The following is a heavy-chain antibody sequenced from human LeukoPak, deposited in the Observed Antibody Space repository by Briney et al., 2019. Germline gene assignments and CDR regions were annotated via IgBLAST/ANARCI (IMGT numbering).Heavy chain of an antibody. CDR1: GYTFTGYY. D-gene: IGHD1-14*01. Sequence: ASVKVSCKASGYTFTGYYMHWVRQAPGQGLEWMGWIDPNSGGTNYAQKFQGRVTMTRDTSINTAYMELSRLRSDDTAVYYCARGLSITGTTYGDAFDIWGQGTMVTVSS. CDR2: IDPNSGGT. CDR3: ARGLSITGTTYGDAFDI. J-gene: IGHJ3*02. V-gene: IGHV1-2*02.